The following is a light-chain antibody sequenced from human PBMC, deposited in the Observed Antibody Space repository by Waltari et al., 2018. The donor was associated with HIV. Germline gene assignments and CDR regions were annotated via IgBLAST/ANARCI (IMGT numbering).Light chain of an antibody. J-gene: IGLJ1*01. CDR3: AAWDDSLNAYV. CDR2: RSR. V-gene: IGLV1-44*01. Sequence: QYVLTQPPSASGTPRQRVTISCSGSSSNIGSNNVNWYRQFPGTAPKLLIYRSRERPSGVPDRFSGSESDTSGSLAINGLQSEDDAHYYCAAWDDSLNAYVFGTGTKVTVL. CDR1: SSNIGSNN.